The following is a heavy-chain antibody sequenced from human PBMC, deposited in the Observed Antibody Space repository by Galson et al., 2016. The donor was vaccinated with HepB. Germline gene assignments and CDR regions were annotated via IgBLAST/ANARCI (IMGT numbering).Heavy chain of an antibody. CDR2: IKKKSDGEAT. CDR3: TTRFVHA. Sequence: SLRLSCAASGFTFTDAWMSWVRQAPGKGLEWVGRIKKKSDGEATDYAAPVKGRFTISRDDSKNTLFLQMSSLKIEDTARYYCTTRFVHAWGQGTDVTVSS. D-gene: IGHD3-16*01. J-gene: IGHJ3*01. V-gene: IGHV3-15*01. CDR1: GFTFTDAW.